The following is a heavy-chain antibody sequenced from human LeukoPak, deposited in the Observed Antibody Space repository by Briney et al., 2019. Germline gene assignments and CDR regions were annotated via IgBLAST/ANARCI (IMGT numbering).Heavy chain of an antibody. Sequence: SETLSLTCAVYGGSFSGYYWSWIRQPPGKGLEWIGEINHSGSTNYNPSLKSRVTISVDTSKNQFSLKLSSVTAADTAVYYCASRSGQQLAMNPWGQGTLVTVSS. CDR2: INHSGST. J-gene: IGHJ5*02. CDR1: GGSFSGYY. V-gene: IGHV4-34*01. D-gene: IGHD6-13*01. CDR3: ASRSGQQLAMNP.